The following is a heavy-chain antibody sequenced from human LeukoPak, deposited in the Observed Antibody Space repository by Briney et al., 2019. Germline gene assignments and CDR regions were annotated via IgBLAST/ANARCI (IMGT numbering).Heavy chain of an antibody. Sequence: SETLSLTCTVSGGSISSSSYYWGWIRQPPGKGLEWIGSIYYSGSTYYNPSLKSRVTISVDTSKNQFSLKLSSVTAADTAVYYCARVPFGGESIWFREFLTVKQCYFDYWGQGTLVTVSS. CDR3: ARVPFGGESIWFREFLTVKQCYFDY. CDR1: GGSISSSSYY. D-gene: IGHD3-10*01. CDR2: IYYSGST. J-gene: IGHJ4*02. V-gene: IGHV4-39*01.